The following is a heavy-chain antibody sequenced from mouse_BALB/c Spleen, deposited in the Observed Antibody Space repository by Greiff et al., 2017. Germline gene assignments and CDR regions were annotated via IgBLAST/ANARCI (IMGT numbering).Heavy chain of an antibody. CDR3: ARRGDYDAMDY. J-gene: IGHJ4*01. CDR1: GYTFTDYV. Sequence: QVQLQQSGPELVKPGASVKMSCKASGYTFTDYVISWVKQRTGQGLEWIGEIYPGSGSTYYNEKFKGKATLTTDKSSSTAYMQLSRLTSEDSAVYFCARRGDYDAMDYWGQGTSVTVSS. CDR2: IYPGSGST. V-gene: IGHV1-77*01.